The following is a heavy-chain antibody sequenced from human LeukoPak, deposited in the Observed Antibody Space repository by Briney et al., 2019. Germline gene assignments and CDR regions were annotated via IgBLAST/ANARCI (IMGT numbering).Heavy chain of an antibody. Sequence: GGSLRLSCAASGFTFSSYSMNWVRQAPGKGLEWVSSISSSSSYIYYADSVKGRFTISRDNAKNSLYLQMNSLRAEDTAVYYCARYYYDSSGYYSEDYWGQGTLVTVSS. CDR1: GFTFSSYS. CDR3: ARYYYDSSGYYSEDY. D-gene: IGHD3-22*01. V-gene: IGHV3-21*01. CDR2: ISSSSSYI. J-gene: IGHJ4*02.